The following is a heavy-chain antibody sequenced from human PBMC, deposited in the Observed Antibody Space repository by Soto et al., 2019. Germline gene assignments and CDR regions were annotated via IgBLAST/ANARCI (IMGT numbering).Heavy chain of an antibody. D-gene: IGHD2-2*01. J-gene: IGHJ4*02. CDR1: GFDFSKAW. Sequence: EVPLVESGGGLVKPGGSLRLSCAASGFDFSKAWMSWVRQAPGKGLEWVGRLMSKTDGGTTVYAAPVKGRFTISREDSKNTRYLQMSSLNTEDTAVYYCAAGTGRTDLDYWGQGTLVTVSS. CDR2: LMSKTDGGTT. CDR3: AAGTGRTDLDY. V-gene: IGHV3-15*01.